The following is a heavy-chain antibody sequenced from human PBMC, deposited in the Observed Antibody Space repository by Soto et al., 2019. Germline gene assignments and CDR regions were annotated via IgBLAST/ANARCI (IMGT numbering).Heavy chain of an antibody. CDR1: GDSVSSTTYY. CDR2: IYYSGST. V-gene: IGHV4-39*01. Sequence: SDTLSLTCTVSGDSVSSTTYYWGLIRQPPGKGLEWIGSIYYSGSTYFNPSLKSRGTISVDMPKNQFSLKLNSVTAADTAVYYCARLVYGDSGPDSWGQGTLVTVSS. D-gene: IGHD4-17*01. CDR3: ARLVYGDSGPDS. J-gene: IGHJ4*02.